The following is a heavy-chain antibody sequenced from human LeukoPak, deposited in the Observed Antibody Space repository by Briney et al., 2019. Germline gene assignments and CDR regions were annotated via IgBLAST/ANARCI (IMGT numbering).Heavy chain of an antibody. J-gene: IGHJ6*02. D-gene: IGHD6-19*01. CDR1: GFTFSDYY. CDR2: ISGSGGST. CDR3: ARPESSGWYDFYGMDV. V-gene: IGHV3-23*01. Sequence: GGSLRLSCAASGFTFSDYYMSWIRQAPGKGLEWVSAISGSGGSTYYADSVKGRFTISRDNSKHTLYLQMNSLRAEDTAVYYCARPESSGWYDFYGMDVWGQGTTVTVSS.